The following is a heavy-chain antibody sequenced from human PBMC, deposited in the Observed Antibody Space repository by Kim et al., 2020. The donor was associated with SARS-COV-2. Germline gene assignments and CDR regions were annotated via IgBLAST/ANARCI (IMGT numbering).Heavy chain of an antibody. J-gene: IGHJ6*02. V-gene: IGHV1-18*01. Sequence: YAQKLQGRVTMTTDTSTSTAYMELRSLRSDDTAVYYCARDQFYYYYGMDVWGQGTTVTVSS. CDR3: ARDQFYYYYGMDV.